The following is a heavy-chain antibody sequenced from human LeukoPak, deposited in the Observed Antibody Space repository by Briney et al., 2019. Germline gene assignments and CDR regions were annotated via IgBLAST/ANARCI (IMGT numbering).Heavy chain of an antibody. CDR3: ATVTYYYDSSGYYRSPHDY. CDR2: IYYSGST. D-gene: IGHD3-22*01. CDR1: GGPISSSSYY. Sequence: PSETLSLTCTVSGGPISSSSYYWGWIRQPPGKGLEWIGSIYYSGSTYYNPSLKSRVTISVDTSKNQFSLKLSSVTAADTAVYYCATVTYYYDSSGYYRSPHDYWGQGTLVTVSS. J-gene: IGHJ4*02. V-gene: IGHV4-39*01.